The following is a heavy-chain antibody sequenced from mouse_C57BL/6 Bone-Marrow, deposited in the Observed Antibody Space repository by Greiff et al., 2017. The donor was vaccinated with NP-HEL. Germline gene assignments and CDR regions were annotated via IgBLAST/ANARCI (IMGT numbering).Heavy chain of an antibody. CDR1: GYAFGSSW. Sequence: VQLQQSGPELVKPGASVKISCKASGYAFGSSWMNWVKQRPGTGLEWIGRIYPGDGDTNYNGKFKGKATLTADKSSSTAYMQLSSLTSEDSAVYFCARKLLYYFDYGGQGTTLTVSS. V-gene: IGHV1-82*01. D-gene: IGHD2-1*01. J-gene: IGHJ2*01. CDR2: IYPGDGDT. CDR3: ARKLLYYFDY.